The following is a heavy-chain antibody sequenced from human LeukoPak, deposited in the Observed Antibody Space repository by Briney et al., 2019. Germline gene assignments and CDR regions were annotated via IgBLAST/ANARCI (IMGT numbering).Heavy chain of an antibody. CDR1: GGSISSYY. CDR3: ARDIGTGSYLDYYYGMDV. CDR2: IYTSGST. V-gene: IGHV4-4*07. J-gene: IGHJ6*02. Sequence: SETLSLTCTVSGGSISSYYWSWIRQPAGKGLEWIGRIYTSGSTNYNPSLKSRVTMSVDTSKNQFSLKLSSVTAADTAVYYCARDIGTGSYLDYYYGMDVWGQGTTVTVSS. D-gene: IGHD3-10*01.